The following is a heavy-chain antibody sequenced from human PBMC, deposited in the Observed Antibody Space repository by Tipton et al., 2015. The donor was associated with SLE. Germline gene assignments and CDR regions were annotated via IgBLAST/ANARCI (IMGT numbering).Heavy chain of an antibody. CDR1: GFTFSSYW. J-gene: IGHJ4*02. Sequence: SLRLSCAASGFTFSSYWLHWVRQAPGKGLVWVSHINGDGSSTTYADYVKGRFTISRDNAKNTLYLQMNGLRVEDTAVYYCAKDMNYYGDYWGQGTLVTVSS. CDR3: AKDMNYYGDY. V-gene: IGHV3-74*03. D-gene: IGHD3-10*01. CDR2: INGDGSST.